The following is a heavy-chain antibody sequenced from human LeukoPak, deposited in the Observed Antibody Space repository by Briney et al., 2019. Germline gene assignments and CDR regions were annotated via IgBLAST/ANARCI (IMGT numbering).Heavy chain of an antibody. CDR1: GFTFSSYS. CDR2: ISSSSSYI. D-gene: IGHD3-9*01. V-gene: IGHV3-21*01. Sequence: GGSLRLSCAASGFTFSSYSMNWVRQAPGKGLEWASSISSSSSYIYYADSVKGRFTISRDNAKNSLYLQMNSLRAEDTAVYYCARENILTGYPSYYFDYWGQGTLVTVSS. J-gene: IGHJ4*02. CDR3: ARENILTGYPSYYFDY.